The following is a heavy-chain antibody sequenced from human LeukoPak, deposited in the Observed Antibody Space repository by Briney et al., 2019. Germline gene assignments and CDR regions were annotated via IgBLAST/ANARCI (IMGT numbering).Heavy chain of an antibody. J-gene: IGHJ3*01. D-gene: IGHD5-12*01. CDR1: GDSVSGHY. Sequence: SETLSLTCTVPGDSVSGHYWSWIRQTLGRGLEWIGYVSYSGGTNYNPSLKWRVSISLATSKNQFSLKLSSPAAADPAVYYCARAPMAITTSAFPDAFDFWGQGTMVTVSS. CDR2: VSYSGGT. CDR3: ARAPMAITTSAFPDAFDF. V-gene: IGHV4-59*02.